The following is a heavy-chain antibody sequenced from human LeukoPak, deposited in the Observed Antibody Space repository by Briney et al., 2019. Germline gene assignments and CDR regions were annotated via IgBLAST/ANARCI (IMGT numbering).Heavy chain of an antibody. D-gene: IGHD4-17*01. V-gene: IGHV3-53*04. Sequence: PGGSLRLSCAASGFTISNYYMSWVRQAPGKGLEWVSVIYTGGNTYYTDAVKGRFTISRHNSKNTLYLQMNNLRAEDTAVYYCAKDFLGDYGDLGACYWGQGTLVTVSS. CDR3: AKDFLGDYGDLGACY. CDR2: IYTGGNT. J-gene: IGHJ4*02. CDR1: GFTISNYY.